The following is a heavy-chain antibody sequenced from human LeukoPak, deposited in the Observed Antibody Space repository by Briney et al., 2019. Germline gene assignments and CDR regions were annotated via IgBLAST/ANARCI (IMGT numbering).Heavy chain of an antibody. V-gene: IGHV3-23*01. D-gene: IGHD3-3*01. Sequence: GGSLRLSCAASGFTFSSYAMSWVRQAPGKGLEWVSAISGSGGSTYYADSVKGRFTISRDNSKNTLYLQMNSLRAEDTAVYYCAKQGFLEWLLSYYFDYWGQGTLVTVSS. CDR3: AKQGFLEWLLSYYFDY. CDR1: GFTFSSYA. CDR2: ISGSGGST. J-gene: IGHJ4*02.